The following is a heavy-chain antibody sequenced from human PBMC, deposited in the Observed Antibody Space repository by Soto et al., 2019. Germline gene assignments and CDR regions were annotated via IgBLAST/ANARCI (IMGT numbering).Heavy chain of an antibody. CDR3: AKDLRTSWIFGNFDS. CDR1: GFTFDDYA. Sequence: LRLSCAASGFTFDDYAMHWVRQAPGKGLEWVSGIAFNSGDTAYADSVKGRFTISRDNAKNSLYLQMNSLRAEDTALYYCAKDLRTSWIFGNFDSWGQGTLVTVSS. V-gene: IGHV3-9*01. D-gene: IGHD3-3*01. CDR2: IAFNSGDT. J-gene: IGHJ4*02.